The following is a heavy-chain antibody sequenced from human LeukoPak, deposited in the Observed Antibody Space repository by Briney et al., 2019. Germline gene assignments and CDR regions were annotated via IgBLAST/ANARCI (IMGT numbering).Heavy chain of an antibody. D-gene: IGHD3-10*01. CDR3: TRNFGT. CDR1: GFTLKSYT. V-gene: IGHV3-48*01. Sequence: GGSLRLSCAASGFTLKSYTMHWVRQAPGKGLEWVSDISSRSSTKYYADSVKGRFTISRDNAENSLFLQMNSLRAEDTAVYYCTRNFGTWGQGTLVTVSS. J-gene: IGHJ5*02. CDR2: ISSRSSTK.